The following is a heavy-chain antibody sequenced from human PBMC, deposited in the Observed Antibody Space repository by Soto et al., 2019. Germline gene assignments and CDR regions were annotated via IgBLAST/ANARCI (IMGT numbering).Heavy chain of an antibody. J-gene: IGHJ6*02. CDR3: ARVRSSYYDSSGPWYYYYGMDV. CDR2: IYYSGST. D-gene: IGHD3-22*01. V-gene: IGHV4-59*01. CDR1: GGSTSSYY. Sequence: SETLSLTCTVSGGSTSSYYWSWIRQPPGKGLEWIGYIYYSGSTNYNPSLKSRVTISVDTSKNQFSLKLSSVTAADTAVYYCARVRSSYYDSSGPWYYYYGMDVWGQGTTVTVSS.